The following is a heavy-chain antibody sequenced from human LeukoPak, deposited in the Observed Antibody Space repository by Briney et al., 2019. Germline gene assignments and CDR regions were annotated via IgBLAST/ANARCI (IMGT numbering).Heavy chain of an antibody. Sequence: SVKVSCKASGGTFSSYAISWVRQAPGQGLEWMGGIIPIFGTANYAQKFQGRVTITTDESTSTAYMELSSLRSEDTAVYYCARGINRYCSSTSCFEGPGAFDIWGQGTMVTVSS. CDR1: GGTFSSYA. CDR2: IIPIFGTA. D-gene: IGHD2-2*01. J-gene: IGHJ3*02. V-gene: IGHV1-69*05. CDR3: ARGINRYCSSTSCFEGPGAFDI.